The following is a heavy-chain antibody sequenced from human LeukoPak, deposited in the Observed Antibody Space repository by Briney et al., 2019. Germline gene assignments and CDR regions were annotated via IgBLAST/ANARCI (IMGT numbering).Heavy chain of an antibody. J-gene: IGHJ4*02. CDR2: ISAYNGNT. V-gene: IGHV1-18*01. Sequence: GASVKVSCTASGYTFTSYGISWVRQAPGQGLEWMGWISAYNGNTNYAQKLQGRVTMTTDTSTSTAYMELRSLRSDDTAVYYCARMGYSSGWYPLGYWGQGTLVTVSS. CDR1: GYTFTSYG. CDR3: ARMGYSSGWYPLGY. D-gene: IGHD6-19*01.